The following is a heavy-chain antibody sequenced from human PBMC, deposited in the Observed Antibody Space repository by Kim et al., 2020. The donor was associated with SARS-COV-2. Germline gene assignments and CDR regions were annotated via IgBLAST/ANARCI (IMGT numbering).Heavy chain of an antibody. J-gene: IGHJ6*03. CDR1: GGSISSYY. V-gene: IGHV4-59*01. CDR2: IYYSGST. CDR3: ARGKTVDRYYYYYMDV. Sequence: SETLSLICTVSGGSISSYYWSWIRQPPGKGLEWIGYIYYSGSTNYNPSLKSRVTISVDTSKNQFSLKLSSVTAADTAVYYCARGKTVDRYYYYYMDVWG. D-gene: IGHD4-4*01.